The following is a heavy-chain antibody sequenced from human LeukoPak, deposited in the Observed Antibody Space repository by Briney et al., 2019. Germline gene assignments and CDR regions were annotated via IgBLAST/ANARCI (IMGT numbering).Heavy chain of an antibody. J-gene: IGHJ1*01. V-gene: IGHV3-7*04. CDR3: ARGLQH. CDR2: IKQDGSEK. CDR1: GFILSTYW. Sequence: GGSLRLSCAASGFILSTYWMSWVRQAPGKRPEWVANIKQDGSEKYYMDSVKGRFTISRDNAKNSLYLQVNSLRGEDTAVYYCARGLQHWGQGTLVTVSS.